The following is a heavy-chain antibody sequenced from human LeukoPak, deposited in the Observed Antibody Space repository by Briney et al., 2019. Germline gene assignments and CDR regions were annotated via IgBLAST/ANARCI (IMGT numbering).Heavy chain of an antibody. Sequence: GGSLRLSCAASGFTVSSNYMCWVRQAPGAGLEWVSVIYSGGSTYYAVSVQGRFTISRDNSKNTLYLQMNSLRAEDTAVYYCARDVSSDFWSGQANSGMDVWGQGTTVTVSS. V-gene: IGHV3-66*01. CDR2: IYSGGST. CDR1: GFTVSSNY. D-gene: IGHD3-3*01. CDR3: ARDVSSDFWSGQANSGMDV. J-gene: IGHJ6*02.